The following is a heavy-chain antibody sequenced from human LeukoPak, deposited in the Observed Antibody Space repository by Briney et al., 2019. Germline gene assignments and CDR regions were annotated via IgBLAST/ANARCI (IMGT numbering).Heavy chain of an antibody. CDR3: VVAPRSDYYYMDV. CDR2: IWYDGSNK. CDR1: GFTFSSYG. Sequence: GGSLRLSCAASGFTFSSYGMHWVRQAPGKGLEWVAVIWYDGSNKYYADSVKGRFTISRDNSKNTLYLQMNSLRAEDTAVYYCVVAPRSDYYYMDVWGKGTTVTVSS. J-gene: IGHJ6*03. V-gene: IGHV3-33*01. D-gene: IGHD2-21*01.